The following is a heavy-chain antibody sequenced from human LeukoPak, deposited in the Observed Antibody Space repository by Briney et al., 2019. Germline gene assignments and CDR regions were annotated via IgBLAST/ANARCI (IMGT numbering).Heavy chain of an antibody. Sequence: GGSLRLSCAASGFTFASYAMSWVRQAPGKGLEWVSGISDSGYTTYYADSVKGRFTISRDNSKNTLYLEMNSLRGEDTAVFSCARGGISYYGLDNWGQGTLVTVSS. CDR3: ARGGISYYGLDN. CDR2: ISDSGYTT. D-gene: IGHD1-26*01. CDR1: GFTFASYA. V-gene: IGHV3-23*01. J-gene: IGHJ4*02.